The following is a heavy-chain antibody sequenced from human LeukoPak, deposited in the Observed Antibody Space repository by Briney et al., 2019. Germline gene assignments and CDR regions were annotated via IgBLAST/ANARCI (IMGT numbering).Heavy chain of an antibody. CDR3: ARDHSPTVDDFWSGNYYIDV. V-gene: IGHV3-30*04. CDR2: ISYNGSNK. D-gene: IGHD3-3*01. Sequence: PGGSLRLSCAASGFTFSSYAMHWVRQAPGKGLEWVAVISYNGSNKYYADSVKGRFTISRDNSKNTLYLQMNSLRAEDAALYYCARDHSPTVDDFWSGNYYIDVWGKGTTVTVSS. CDR1: GFTFSSYA. J-gene: IGHJ6*03.